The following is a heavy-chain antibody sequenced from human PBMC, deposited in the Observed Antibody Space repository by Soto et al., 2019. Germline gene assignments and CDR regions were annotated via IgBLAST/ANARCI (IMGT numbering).Heavy chain of an antibody. CDR1: GFIFSNYA. V-gene: IGHV3-23*01. D-gene: IGHD2-15*01. Sequence: EVQLLESGGGLVQPGGSLRLSCAASGFIFSNYAMSWVRQAPGKGLEWVSVISGSGGTIKYADSVKGRFTISRDNSKNTXHXLMKSLRDEDTAVYYCAKQGEDYCSGGHCYLGYFQHWGQGTLVTVSS. J-gene: IGHJ1*01. CDR2: ISGSGGTI. CDR3: AKQGEDYCSGGHCYLGYFQH.